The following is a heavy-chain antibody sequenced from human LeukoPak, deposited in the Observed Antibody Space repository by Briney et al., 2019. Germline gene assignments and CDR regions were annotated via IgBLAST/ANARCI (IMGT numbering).Heavy chain of an antibody. D-gene: IGHD6-6*01. J-gene: IGHJ5*02. Sequence: PSETLSLTCTVSGYSISSGYYWGWIRQPPGKGLGWIGTFYHSGSTYYNPSLKSRVTMSLDTSKNQFTLKLSSVTAADTAVYYCARDLEYNSFNWFDPWGQGTLVTVSS. V-gene: IGHV4-38-2*02. CDR3: ARDLEYNSFNWFDP. CDR2: FYHSGST. CDR1: GYSISSGYY.